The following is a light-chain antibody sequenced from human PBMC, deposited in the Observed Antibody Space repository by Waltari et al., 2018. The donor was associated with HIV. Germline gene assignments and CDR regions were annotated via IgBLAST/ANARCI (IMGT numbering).Light chain of an antibody. V-gene: IGLV7-46*01. CDR2: DTS. CDR3: LLSYSGAWV. J-gene: IGLJ3*02. Sequence: QAVVTQEPSLTVSPGGTVTLTCGSSTGALTTGHHLYWFQQKPGQAPRTLIYDTSDKHSWTPARFSGSLLGGKAALTLSGAQPEDEAVYYCLLSYSGAWVFGGGTKLTVL. CDR1: TGALTTGHH.